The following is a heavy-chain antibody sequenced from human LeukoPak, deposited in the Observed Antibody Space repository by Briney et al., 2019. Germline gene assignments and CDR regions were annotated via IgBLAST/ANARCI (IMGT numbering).Heavy chain of an antibody. CDR3: ARSGPIDY. V-gene: IGHV3-53*05. D-gene: IGHD6-25*01. J-gene: IGHJ4*02. CDR1: GFTVTRNY. CDR2: IYSGGAK. Sequence: QAGGSLTLACAASGFTVTRNYTRCVRHAPGEGLEWDSFIYSGGAKSYADSVKGRFTISRDNSKNTLYLQMNSLRTEDTAVYYCARSGPIDYWGQGTPVTVSS.